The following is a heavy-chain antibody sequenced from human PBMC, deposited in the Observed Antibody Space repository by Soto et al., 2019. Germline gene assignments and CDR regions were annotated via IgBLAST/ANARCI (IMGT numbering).Heavy chain of an antibody. CDR1: GYTFTSYY. Sequence: QVQLVQSGAEVKKPGASVKVSCKASGYTFTSYYMHWVRQAPGQGLEWMGIINPNGGSTSYAQKFQGRVTMTRDTSTSTVYMELTSLRSEDTAVYYCAREGSHGFDYWGQGTLVTVSS. J-gene: IGHJ4*02. V-gene: IGHV1-46*01. CDR2: INPNGGST. CDR3: AREGSHGFDY.